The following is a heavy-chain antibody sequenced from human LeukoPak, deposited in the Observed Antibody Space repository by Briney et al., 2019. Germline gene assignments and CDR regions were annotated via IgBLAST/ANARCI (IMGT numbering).Heavy chain of an antibody. D-gene: IGHD2-2*01. J-gene: IGHJ4*02. CDR1: GYTFTGYY. Sequence: GASVKVSCKASGYTFTGYYMHWVRQAPGQGLEWMGWINPNSGGTNYAQKFQGRVTMTRDTSISTAYMELSRLRSDDTAVYYCASLEAVRYCSSTSCRHFDYWGQGTLVTVSS. V-gene: IGHV1-2*02. CDR3: ASLEAVRYCSSTSCRHFDY. CDR2: INPNSGGT.